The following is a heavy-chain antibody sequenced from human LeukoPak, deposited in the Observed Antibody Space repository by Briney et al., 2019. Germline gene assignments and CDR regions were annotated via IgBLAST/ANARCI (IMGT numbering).Heavy chain of an antibody. Sequence: PGGTLRLSCAASGFTFSSYGMSWVRQAPGKGLEWVSGISGSCGSIQYPDSVKGRFTISRDNSKNTLNLQMNILRVEDTGVYYCAKGPLDYIHRTPYFDYWGQGTLVTVS. CDR1: GFTFSSYG. D-gene: IGHD4-11*01. J-gene: IGHJ4*02. CDR3: AKGPLDYIHRTPYFDY. V-gene: IGHV3-23*01. CDR2: ISGSCGSI.